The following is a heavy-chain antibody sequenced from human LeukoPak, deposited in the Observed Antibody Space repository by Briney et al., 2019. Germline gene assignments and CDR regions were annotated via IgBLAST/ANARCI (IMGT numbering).Heavy chain of an antibody. J-gene: IGHJ4*02. CDR3: AKDRGSGWGIDY. Sequence: GGSLRLSCAASGFTFSSYAMSWVRQAPGKGLEWVSTISGSGGSTNYADSAKGRFTISRDNSKNTPHLQMNSLRAEDTAVYHCAKDRGSGWGIDYWGQGTLVTVSS. CDR2: ISGSGGST. D-gene: IGHD6-19*01. V-gene: IGHV3-23*01. CDR1: GFTFSSYA.